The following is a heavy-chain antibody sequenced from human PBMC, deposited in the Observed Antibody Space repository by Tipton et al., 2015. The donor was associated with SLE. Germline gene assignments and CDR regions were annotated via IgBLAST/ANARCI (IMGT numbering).Heavy chain of an antibody. CDR3: ARVGQLSPDAFDL. V-gene: IGHV4-4*08. Sequence: TLSLTCTVSSVSISSFYWSWIRKLPGKGLEWIGYIYTTGRTTYNHSLKSRVTISVDTSKNQFSLKVNSVTAADTAVYYCARVGQLSPDAFDLWGQGTMLTVSS. J-gene: IGHJ3*01. CDR2: IYTTGRT. D-gene: IGHD1-1*01. CDR1: SVSISSFY.